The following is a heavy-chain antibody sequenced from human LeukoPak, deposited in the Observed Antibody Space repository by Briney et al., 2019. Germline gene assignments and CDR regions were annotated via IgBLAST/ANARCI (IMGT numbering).Heavy chain of an antibody. CDR2: IYYSGST. CDR3: ARRSGTAVYDYYGMDV. J-gene: IGHJ6*02. Sequence: SETLSLTCTVSGGSISSYYWSWIRQPPGKGLEWIGYIYYSGSTNYNPSLKSRVTISVDTSKNQFSLKLSSVTAADTAVYYCARRSGTAVYDYYGMDVWGQGTTVTVSS. V-gene: IGHV4-59*08. CDR1: GGSISSYY. D-gene: IGHD2-21*02.